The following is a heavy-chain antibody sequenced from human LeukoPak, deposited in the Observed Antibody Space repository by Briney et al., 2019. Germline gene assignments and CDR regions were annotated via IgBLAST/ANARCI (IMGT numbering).Heavy chain of an antibody. CDR2: IFPTSREI. V-gene: IGHV3-23*05. CDR1: GFTFSSFA. J-gene: IGHJ4*02. Sequence: GGSLRLSCAASGFTFSSFAMIWVRQPPGKGLEWVSSIFPTSREIHYADSVRGRFTISRDNSKGTLSLQMNSLRAEDTAIYYCATYRQVMLPFESWGQGTLVTVSS. D-gene: IGHD5-18*01. CDR3: ATYRQVMLPFES.